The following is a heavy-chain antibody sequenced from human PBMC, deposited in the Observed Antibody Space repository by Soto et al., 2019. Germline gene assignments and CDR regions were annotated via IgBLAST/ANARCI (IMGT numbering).Heavy chain of an antibody. CDR3: ARGGYYYDSSGSPAHFQH. D-gene: IGHD3-22*01. Sequence: SETLSLTCTVSGGSISSGGYYWSWIRQHPGKGLEWIGYIYYSGSTYYNPSLKSRVTISVDTSKNQFSLKLSSVTAADTAVYYCARGGYYYDSSGSPAHFQHWGQGTLVTVSS. CDR2: IYYSGST. V-gene: IGHV4-31*03. CDR1: GGSISSGGYY. J-gene: IGHJ1*01.